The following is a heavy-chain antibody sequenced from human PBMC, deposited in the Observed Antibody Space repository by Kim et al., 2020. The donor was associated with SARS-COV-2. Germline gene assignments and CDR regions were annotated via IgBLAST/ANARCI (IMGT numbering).Heavy chain of an antibody. D-gene: IGHD6-19*01. V-gene: IGHV3-74*01. Sequence: GDYVKDRFTVSRDNAKNTLYLQMNSLRAEDTAVYYCTRRQFTSGWYYFDYWGQGTLVTVSS. CDR3: TRRQFTSGWYYFDY. J-gene: IGHJ4*02.